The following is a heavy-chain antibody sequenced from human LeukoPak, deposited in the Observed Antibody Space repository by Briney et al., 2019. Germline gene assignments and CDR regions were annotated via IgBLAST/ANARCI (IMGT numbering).Heavy chain of an antibody. D-gene: IGHD2-2*01. J-gene: IGHJ4*02. V-gene: IGHV4-34*01. CDR2: INHSGST. CDR3: ASTERCSTTCPLDY. Sequence: SETLSLTCAVYGGSFRGYYWSWIRQPPGKGLEWIGEINHSGSTNYNPSLKSRVTISLNTSMKKFSLKLNSVTAADTAIYYCASTERCSTTCPLDYWGQGTLVTVSS. CDR1: GGSFRGYY.